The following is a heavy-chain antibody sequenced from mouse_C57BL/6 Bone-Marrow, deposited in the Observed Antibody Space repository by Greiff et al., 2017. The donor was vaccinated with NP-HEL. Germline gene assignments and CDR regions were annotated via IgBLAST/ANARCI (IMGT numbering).Heavy chain of an antibody. V-gene: IGHV1-59*01. CDR3: ARRYDGFDY. CDR2: IDPSDSYT. Sequence: VKLQQPGAELVRPGTSVKLSCKASGYTFTSYWMHWVKQRPGQGLEWIGVIDPSDSYTNYNQKFKGKATLTVDTSSSTAYMQLSSLTSEDSAVYYCARRYDGFDYWGQGTTLTVSS. J-gene: IGHJ2*01. CDR1: GYTFTSYW. D-gene: IGHD2-3*01.